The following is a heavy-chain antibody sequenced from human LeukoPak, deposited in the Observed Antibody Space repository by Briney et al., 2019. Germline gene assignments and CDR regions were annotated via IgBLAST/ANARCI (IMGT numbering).Heavy chain of an antibody. V-gene: IGHV1-8*01. CDR1: GYTFTSYD. CDR2: MNPNSGNT. CDR3: ARGLSGYYYDSSGYYGY. D-gene: IGHD3-22*01. J-gene: IGHJ4*02. Sequence: ASVKVSCKASGYTFTSYDINWVRQATGQGLEWMGWMNPNSGNTGYAQKFQGRVTMTRNSSISTAYMELSSLRSEYTAVYYCARGLSGYYYDSSGYYGYWGQGNLVTVSS.